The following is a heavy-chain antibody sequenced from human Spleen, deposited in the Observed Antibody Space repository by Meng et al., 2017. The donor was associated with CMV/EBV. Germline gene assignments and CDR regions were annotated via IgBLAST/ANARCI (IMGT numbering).Heavy chain of an antibody. Sequence: GESLKISCATSGFTFSDYYMGWIRQASGKGLEWISYITGDGTDVSYADSLKGRFTVSRDNAKNSLYLHIRSLRAEDTAMYYCAKHRLSGYAAAYYHAMDVWGQGTTVTVSS. CDR1: GFTFSDYY. J-gene: IGHJ6*02. V-gene: IGHV3-11*04. D-gene: IGHD3-3*01. CDR2: ITGDGTDV. CDR3: AKHRLSGYAAAYYHAMDV.